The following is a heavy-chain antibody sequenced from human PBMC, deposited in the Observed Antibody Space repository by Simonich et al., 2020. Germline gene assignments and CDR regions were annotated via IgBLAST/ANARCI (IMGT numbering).Heavy chain of an antibody. D-gene: IGHD6-13*01. CDR2: IYYSGRT. Sequence: QLQLQESGPGLVKPSETLSLTCTVSGGSISSSSYYWGWIRQPPGKGLEWIGGIYYSGRTYYNPALKGRATISVDTSKNQFSLKLISVTAADTAVYYCARHAGFAFDIWGQGTMVTVSS. J-gene: IGHJ3*02. V-gene: IGHV4-39*01. CDR3: ARHAGFAFDI. CDR1: GGSISSSSYY.